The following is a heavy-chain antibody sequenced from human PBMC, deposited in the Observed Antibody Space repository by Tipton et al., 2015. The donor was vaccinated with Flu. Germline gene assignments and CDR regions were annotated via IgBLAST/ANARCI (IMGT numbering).Heavy chain of an antibody. CDR2: VYHRGST. V-gene: IGHV4-38-2*01. CDR3: ARGVPGAIGEAHFDY. J-gene: IGHJ4*01. Sequence: TLSLTCAVSGFSITRGYYWGWIRQSPGKGLEWIGTVYHRGSTYYNPSLNSRITLSMDKSGNRFSLQLTSVTAADTAVYYCARGVPGAIGEAHFDYWGHGILVTVSS. CDR1: GFSITRGYY. D-gene: IGHD3-10*01.